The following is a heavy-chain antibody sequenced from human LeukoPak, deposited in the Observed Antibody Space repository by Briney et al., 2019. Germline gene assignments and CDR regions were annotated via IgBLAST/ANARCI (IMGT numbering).Heavy chain of an antibody. Sequence: PSETLSLTCAVYGGSFSGYYWSWIRQPPGKGLEWVGEINHSGSTNYNPSLKSRVTISVDTSKNQCSLKLSSVTAADTAVYYCARGGRFLEWLVFYYYYMDVWGKGTTVTVSS. D-gene: IGHD3-3*01. CDR1: GGSFSGYY. J-gene: IGHJ6*03. V-gene: IGHV4-34*01. CDR3: ARGGRFLEWLVFYYYYMDV. CDR2: INHSGST.